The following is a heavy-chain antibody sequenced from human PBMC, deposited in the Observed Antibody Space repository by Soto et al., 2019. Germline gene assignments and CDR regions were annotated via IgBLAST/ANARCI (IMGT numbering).Heavy chain of an antibody. CDR2: ISYDGSNK. J-gene: IGHJ4*02. Sequence: GGSLRLSCAASGFTFSSYAMHWVRQAPGKGLEWVAVISYDGSNKYYADSVKGRFTISRDNSKNTLYLQMNSLRAEDTAVYYCARDLGRTYYDFWSGPDYWGQGTLVTVSS. CDR1: GFTFSSYA. V-gene: IGHV3-30-3*01. CDR3: ARDLGRTYYDFWSGPDY. D-gene: IGHD3-3*01.